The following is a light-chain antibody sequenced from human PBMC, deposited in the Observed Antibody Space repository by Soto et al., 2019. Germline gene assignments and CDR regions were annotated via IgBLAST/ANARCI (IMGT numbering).Light chain of an antibody. V-gene: IGLV2-8*01. CDR3: SSYTSSSIDYV. CDR2: DVS. J-gene: IGLJ1*01. CDR1: STDIGGHDY. Sequence: QSALTQPPSASGSPGQSVTISCTGSSTDIGGHDYVSWYQQFPGKAPKLIIFDVSTRPSGVPDRFSGSKSVNTASLTISGLQAEDEADYYCSSYTSSSIDYVFGTGTKLTVL.